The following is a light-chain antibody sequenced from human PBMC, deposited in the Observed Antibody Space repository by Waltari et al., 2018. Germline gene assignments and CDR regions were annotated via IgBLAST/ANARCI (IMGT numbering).Light chain of an antibody. CDR3: CSYAGSHTKWV. CDR1: SSDVGGYNY. CDR2: DVT. Sequence: QSALTQPRSVSGSPGQSVTISCTGTSSDVGGYNYVSWYQQHPGKAPKLMIYDVTKRPSGVPERFSGSRSGNTASLTIAGLQAEDEADYYCCSYAGSHTKWVFGGGTKLTVL. V-gene: IGLV2-11*01. J-gene: IGLJ3*02.